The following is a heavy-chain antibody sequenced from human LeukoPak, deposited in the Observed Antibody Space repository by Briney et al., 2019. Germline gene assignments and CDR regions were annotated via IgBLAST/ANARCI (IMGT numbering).Heavy chain of an antibody. CDR2: IGYDGSNK. Sequence: GRSLRLSCAASGFTFSDYAMHWVRQAPGKGLEWVADIGYDGSNKYDADSVKGRFTISRDNSKNMMYLQMNSLRAEDTAVYYCARDRFMVRGVMVGTFDLWGQGTMVTVSS. CDR3: ARDRFMVRGVMVGTFDL. D-gene: IGHD3-10*01. V-gene: IGHV3-33*01. J-gene: IGHJ3*01. CDR1: GFTFSDYA.